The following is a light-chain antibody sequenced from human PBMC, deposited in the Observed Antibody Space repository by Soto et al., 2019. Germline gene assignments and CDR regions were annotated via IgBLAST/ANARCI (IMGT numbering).Light chain of an antibody. CDR1: SSDVGGYNY. Sequence: QSALTQPASVSGSPGQSITISCTGTSSDVGGYNYVSWYQQHPDKAPKLMISEVSNRPSGVSNRFSGSKSANTASLTISGLQAEDEADYYCSSYTSISTYVFGTGTKLTVL. CDR2: EVS. J-gene: IGLJ1*01. CDR3: SSYTSISTYV. V-gene: IGLV2-14*01.